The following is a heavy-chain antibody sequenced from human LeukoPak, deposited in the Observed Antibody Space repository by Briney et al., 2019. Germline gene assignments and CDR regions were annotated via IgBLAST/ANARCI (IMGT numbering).Heavy chain of an antibody. Sequence: ASVTVSYKASGYTFTDYYIHWVRQAPGQGLEGMGWVNPSSGDTDYAQKFQVCVTVTRDTSISTAYMELTSLKSDDTAVYYCARGGIAARPFDYWGQGTLVTVSS. D-gene: IGHD6-6*01. J-gene: IGHJ4*02. CDR3: ARGGIAARPFDY. V-gene: IGHV1-2*04. CDR2: VNPSSGDT. CDR1: GYTFTDYY.